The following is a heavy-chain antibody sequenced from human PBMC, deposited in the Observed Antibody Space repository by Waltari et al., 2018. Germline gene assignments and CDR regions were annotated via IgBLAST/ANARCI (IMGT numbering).Heavy chain of an antibody. CDR2: IDWDNDK. D-gene: IGHD3-16*01. Sequence: QVTLKESGPAVVQPTQTLTLTCAFSGFSLITTGMRATWVRQPPGKALEWLARIDWDNDKFYSPSLETRLTISKDISKNEVVLTVINMDPADTATYYCARIDPLGAFDIWGQGIMVTVSS. CDR3: ARIDPLGAFDI. V-gene: IGHV2-70*04. J-gene: IGHJ3*02. CDR1: GFSLITTGMR.